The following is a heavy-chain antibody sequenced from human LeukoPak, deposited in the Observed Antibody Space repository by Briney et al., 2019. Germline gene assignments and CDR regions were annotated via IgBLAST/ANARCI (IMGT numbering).Heavy chain of an antibody. CDR1: GGSISSSNW. CDR2: IYHSGST. J-gene: IGHJ6*03. CDR3: ARSGDYGSGGWENYYYYMDV. Sequence: PSGTLSLTCAVSGGSISSSNWWSWVRQPPGKGLEWIGEIYHSGSTNYNPSLKSRVTISVDKSKNQFSLKLSSVTAADTAVYYCARSGDYGSGGWENYYYYMDVWGKGTTVTVSS. V-gene: IGHV4-4*02. D-gene: IGHD3-10*01.